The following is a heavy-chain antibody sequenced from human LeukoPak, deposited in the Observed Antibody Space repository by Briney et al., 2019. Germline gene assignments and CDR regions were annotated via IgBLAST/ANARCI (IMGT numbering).Heavy chain of an antibody. CDR1: GYSISSGYY. Sequence: SETLSLTCTVSGYSISSGYYWGWIRQPPGKGLEWIGEINHSGNTNSNPSLKSRVTMSVDTSKNQFSLKLSSLTAADTAMYYCARHRNYYGSGSYGYASSLYYYYMDVWGKGTTVTISS. J-gene: IGHJ6*03. V-gene: IGHV4-38-2*02. D-gene: IGHD3-10*01. CDR2: INHSGNT. CDR3: ARHRNYYGSGSYGYASSLYYYYMDV.